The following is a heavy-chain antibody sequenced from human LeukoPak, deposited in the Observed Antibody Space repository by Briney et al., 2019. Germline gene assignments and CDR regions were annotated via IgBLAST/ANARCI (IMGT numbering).Heavy chain of an antibody. CDR2: INHSGST. D-gene: IGHD3-3*01. CDR1: GFTFSNYW. CDR3: ARYITILSVNWFDP. V-gene: IGHV4-34*01. Sequence: GSLRLSCAASGFTFSNYWMSWIRQPPGKGLEWIGEINHSGSTNYNPSLKSRVTIPVDTSKNQFSLKLSSVTAADTAVYYCARYITILSVNWFDPWGQGTLVTVSS. J-gene: IGHJ5*02.